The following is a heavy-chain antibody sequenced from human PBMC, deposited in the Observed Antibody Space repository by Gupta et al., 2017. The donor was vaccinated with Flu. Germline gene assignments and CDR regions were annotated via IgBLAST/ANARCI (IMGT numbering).Heavy chain of an antibody. CDR3: AKDYGYDPRGDGMDV. D-gene: IGHD4-17*01. Sequence: AIDWLRQRPGKGLEWVAVTSIGGGSTYYAESVKGRVNISRENSKNTLSLQMNQVTAEDTAVYFCAKDYGYDPRGDGMDVWGQGTTVTVSS. V-gene: IGHV3-23*01. J-gene: IGHJ6*02. CDR2: TSIGGGST. CDR1: A.